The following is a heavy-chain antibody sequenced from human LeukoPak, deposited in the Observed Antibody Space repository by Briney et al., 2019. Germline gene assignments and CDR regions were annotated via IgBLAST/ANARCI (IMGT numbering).Heavy chain of an antibody. J-gene: IGHJ3*02. CDR2: IYTSGST. CDR1: GGSISSYY. Sequence: PSETLSLTCTVSGGSISSYYWSWIRQPAGKGLEWIGRIYTSGSTNYNPSLKSRVTMTVDTSKNQFSLKLSSVTAADTAVYYCAREGAYDILTGRGAFDIWGQGTMVTVSS. V-gene: IGHV4-4*07. D-gene: IGHD3-9*01. CDR3: AREGAYDILTGRGAFDI.